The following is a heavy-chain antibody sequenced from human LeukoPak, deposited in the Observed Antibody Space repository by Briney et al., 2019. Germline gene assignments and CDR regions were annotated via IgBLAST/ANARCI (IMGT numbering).Heavy chain of an antibody. J-gene: IGHJ4*02. CDR2: IYHSGST. CDR1: GGSISSSNW. D-gene: IGHD5-18*01. Sequence: SGTLSLTCAVSGGSISSSNWWSWVRQPPGKGLEWIGEIYHSGSTNYNPSLKSRVTISVDTSKNQFSLKLSSVTAADTAVYYCAREGYSYAHLFDYWGQGTLVTVSS. CDR3: AREGYSYAHLFDY. V-gene: IGHV4-4*02.